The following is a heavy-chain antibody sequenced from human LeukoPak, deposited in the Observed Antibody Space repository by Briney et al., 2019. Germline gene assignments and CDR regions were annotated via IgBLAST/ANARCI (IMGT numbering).Heavy chain of an antibody. Sequence: GGSLRLSCAASGFTFINYAMNWARLAPGKGLEWVSAISSDDITYYADSVKGRFTTSRDNSKNTVFLLMNSLRADDTAVYYCAKVGIVGPSAYYFDYWGQGTLVTVSS. V-gene: IGHV3-23*01. D-gene: IGHD1-26*01. CDR2: ISSDDIT. J-gene: IGHJ4*02. CDR1: GFTFINYA. CDR3: AKVGIVGPSAYYFDY.